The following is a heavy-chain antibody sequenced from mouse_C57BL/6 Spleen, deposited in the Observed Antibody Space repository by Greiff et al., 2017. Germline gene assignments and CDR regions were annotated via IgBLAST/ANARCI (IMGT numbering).Heavy chain of an antibody. CDR2: IDPSDSYT. CDR3: ARRYDYDGYYAMDY. Sequence: QVQLQQPGAELVMPGASVKLSCKASGYTFTSYWMHWVKQRPGQGLEWIGEIDPSDSYTNYNQKFKGKSTVTVDKSSSTAYMQLSSLTSEDSAVYYCARRYDYDGYYAMDYWGQGTSVTVSS. V-gene: IGHV1-69*01. D-gene: IGHD2-4*01. CDR1: GYTFTSYW. J-gene: IGHJ4*01.